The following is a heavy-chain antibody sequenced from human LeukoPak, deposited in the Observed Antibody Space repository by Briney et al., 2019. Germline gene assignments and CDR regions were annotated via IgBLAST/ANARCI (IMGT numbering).Heavy chain of an antibody. CDR2: IYRSGNT. CDR1: GYSISSGFL. CDR3: ARDPRWLTPDCNTIGCYVNWFDP. V-gene: IGHV4-38-2*02. J-gene: IGHJ5*02. Sequence: SETLSLTCAVSGYSISSGFLWGWIRQPPGKGLEWIGSIYRSGNTYYNPSLKSRITISVDTSKNQFSLKLSSVTAADTAVYYCARDPRWLTPDCNTIGCYVNWFDPWGQGTLVTVSS. D-gene: IGHD2-2*01.